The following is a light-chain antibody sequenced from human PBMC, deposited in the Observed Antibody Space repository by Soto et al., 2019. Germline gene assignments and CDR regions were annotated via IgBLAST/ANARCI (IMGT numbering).Light chain of an antibody. Sequence: QSALTQPASVSGSPGQSITISCTGTSSDVGGYNYVSWYQQHPGKAPKLMICEVTNRPSGVSNRFSGSKSGNTASLTISGLQVEDEADYYCSSFTSSSTWVFGGGTKLTVL. V-gene: IGLV2-14*01. J-gene: IGLJ3*02. CDR3: SSFTSSSTWV. CDR1: SSDVGGYNY. CDR2: EVT.